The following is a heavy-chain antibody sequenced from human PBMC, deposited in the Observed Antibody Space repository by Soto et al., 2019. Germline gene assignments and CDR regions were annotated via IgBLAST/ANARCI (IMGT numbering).Heavy chain of an antibody. CDR2: ISSSSSYT. V-gene: IGHV3-11*06. Sequence: GGSLRLSCAASGFTFSDYYMSWIRQAPGKGLEWVSYISSSSSYTNYADSVKGRFTISGDNAKNSLYLQMNSLRAEDTAVYYCARTSGSYVRPYSADYWGQGTLVTVSS. D-gene: IGHD1-26*01. CDR1: GFTFSDYY. CDR3: ARTSGSYVRPYSADY. J-gene: IGHJ4*02.